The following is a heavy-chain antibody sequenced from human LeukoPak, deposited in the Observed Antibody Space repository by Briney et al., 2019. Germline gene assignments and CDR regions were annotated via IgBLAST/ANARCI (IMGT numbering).Heavy chain of an antibody. V-gene: IGHV1-24*01. CDR1: GYTLTELS. D-gene: IGHD1-26*01. CDR2: FDPEDGET. J-gene: IGHJ4*02. Sequence: ASVKVSCKVSGYTLTELSMHWVRQAPGKGLEWMGGFDPEDGETIYAQKFQGRVTITRDTSASTAYMELSSLRSEDTAVYYCARGHSGSYDYWGQGTLVTVSS. CDR3: ARGHSGSYDY.